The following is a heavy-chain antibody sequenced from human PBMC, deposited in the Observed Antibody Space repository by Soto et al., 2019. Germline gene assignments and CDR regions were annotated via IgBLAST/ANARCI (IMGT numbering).Heavy chain of an antibody. D-gene: IGHD3-10*01. V-gene: IGHV3-23*01. Sequence: EVQLLESGGGLVQPGGSLRLSCAASGFTFSSYAMSWVRQAPGKGLEWVSAISGSGGSTYYADSVKGRFTISRDNSKNTLYLQMNSLRAEDTAVYYCAKDLLRVYGSGSYYHDYWGQGTLVTVSS. J-gene: IGHJ4*02. CDR3: AKDLLRVYGSGSYYHDY. CDR2: ISGSGGST. CDR1: GFTFSSYA.